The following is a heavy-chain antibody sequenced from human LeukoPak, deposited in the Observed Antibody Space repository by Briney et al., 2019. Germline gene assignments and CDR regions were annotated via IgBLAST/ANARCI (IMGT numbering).Heavy chain of an antibody. V-gene: IGHV1-3*01. CDR2: INAGNGNT. Sequence: GASVKVSCKASGYTFTSYAMHWVRQAPGQRLEWMGWINAGNGNTKYSQKFQGRVTITRDTSASTAYMELSSLRSEDTAVYYCARDRSSGYYLGWFDPWGQGTLVTVSP. J-gene: IGHJ5*02. CDR3: ARDRSSGYYLGWFDP. CDR1: GYTFTSYA. D-gene: IGHD3-22*01.